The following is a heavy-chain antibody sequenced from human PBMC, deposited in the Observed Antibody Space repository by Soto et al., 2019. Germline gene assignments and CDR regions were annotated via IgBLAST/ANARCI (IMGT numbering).Heavy chain of an antibody. V-gene: IGHV3-23*01. CDR2: ISGSGVST. Sequence: EVQLLESGGGLVQPGGSLRLSCAASGFTFSSYGMSWVRQAPGKGLEWVSSISGSGVSTYNADSVKGRFTISRDNSKNTLYQEMNSLREEATAVYYGAREMVPRGQDEEHLDVWGPGTTVAVSS. J-gene: IGHJ6*02. D-gene: IGHD3-10*01. CDR3: AREMVPRGQDEEHLDV. CDR1: GFTFSSYG.